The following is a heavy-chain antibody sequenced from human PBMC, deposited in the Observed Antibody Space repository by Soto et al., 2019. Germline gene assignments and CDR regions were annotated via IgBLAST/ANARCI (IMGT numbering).Heavy chain of an antibody. CDR3: ARREQSDSYYMDV. V-gene: IGHV3-64*01. CDR1: GFTFSNYA. D-gene: IGHD6-19*01. Sequence: EVQLVESGGGLVQPGGSLRLSCAASGFTFSNYAMDWVRQAPGKVLEYVSGISSNGVGTYYANSVKDRFTISRDNSKNTLYLPMGSLRAEDMAVYYCARREQSDSYYMDVWGKGTSVTVSS. J-gene: IGHJ6*03. CDR2: ISSNGVGT.